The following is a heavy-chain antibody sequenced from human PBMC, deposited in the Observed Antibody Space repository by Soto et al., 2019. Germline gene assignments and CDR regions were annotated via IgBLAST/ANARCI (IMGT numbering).Heavy chain of an antibody. D-gene: IGHD6-19*01. CDR2: FVPIFGAP. Sequence: QVQLVQSGAEVKKPGSSVKVSCKASGGSFSSYAISWVRQAPVQGLEWMGGFVPIFGAPTYAQKFQGRVTIIADKSTSTAYMELSSLRSEDTALYYCARAGPVSGNHAFDIWGQGTLVTVSS. J-gene: IGHJ3*02. CDR3: ARAGPVSGNHAFDI. CDR1: GGSFSSYA. V-gene: IGHV1-69*06.